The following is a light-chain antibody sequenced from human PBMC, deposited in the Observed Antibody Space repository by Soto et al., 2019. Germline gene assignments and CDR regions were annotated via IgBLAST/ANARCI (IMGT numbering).Light chain of an antibody. CDR1: QSVSSY. V-gene: IGKV3-11*01. CDR3: RQRVSLPLA. CDR2: DAS. J-gene: IGKJ4*01. Sequence: EIVLTQSPATLSLFPGERATLSCRASQSVSSYLSWYQHKPCQAPRLLIYDASNRAPGIPARFSGRGYGTGFTLLISNIEPEDFAVYYFRQRVSLPLAFGGGTTVEI.